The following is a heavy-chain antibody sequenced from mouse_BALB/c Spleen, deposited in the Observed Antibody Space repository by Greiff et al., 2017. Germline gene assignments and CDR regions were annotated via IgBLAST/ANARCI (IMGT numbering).Heavy chain of an antibody. J-gene: IGHJ2*01. CDR3: AREEYYFDY. Sequence: EVQVVESGGGLVKPGGSLKLSCAASGFTFSSYAMSWVRQTPEKRLEWVASISSGGSTYYPDSVKGRFTISRDNARNILYLQMSSLRSEDTAMYYCAREEYYFDYWGQGTTLTVSS. CDR1: GFTFSSYA. V-gene: IGHV5-6-5*01. CDR2: ISSGGST.